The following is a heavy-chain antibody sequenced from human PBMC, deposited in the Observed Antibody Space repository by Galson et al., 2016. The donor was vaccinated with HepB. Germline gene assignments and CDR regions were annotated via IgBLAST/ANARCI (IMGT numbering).Heavy chain of an antibody. V-gene: IGHV3-23*01. J-gene: IGHJ6*02. CDR1: GSTFSNYA. CDR3: SKVPSRNYGSGAGYGMDV. D-gene: IGHD3-10*01. CDR2: ISGSGGNT. Sequence: SLRLSCAASGSTFSNYAMTWVRRAPGKGLEWVSGISGSGGNTYYADSVKGRFTISRDNSKNTLFLQMISLRAEDTAVYYCSKVPSRNYGSGAGYGMDVWGQGTTVTVSS.